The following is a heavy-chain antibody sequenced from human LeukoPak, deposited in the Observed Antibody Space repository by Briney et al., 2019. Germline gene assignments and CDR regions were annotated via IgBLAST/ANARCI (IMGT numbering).Heavy chain of an antibody. J-gene: IGHJ5*02. Sequence: ASETLSLTCTVSGGSISSSSYYWGWIRQPPGKGLEWIGSIYYSGSTYYNPSLKSGVTISVDTSKNQFSLKLSSVTAADTAVYYCARDRYYYGSGSFNWFDPWGQGTLVTVSS. CDR1: GGSISSSSYY. CDR3: ARDRYYYGSGSFNWFDP. D-gene: IGHD3-10*01. V-gene: IGHV4-39*07. CDR2: IYYSGST.